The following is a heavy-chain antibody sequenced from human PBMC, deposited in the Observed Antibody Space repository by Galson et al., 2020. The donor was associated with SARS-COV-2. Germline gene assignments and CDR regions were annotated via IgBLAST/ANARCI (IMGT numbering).Heavy chain of an antibody. Sequence: GESLKISCAASESTVSSNYMSWVRQAPGKGLECVSVMYRSGSTYYADSVTGRFTISRDNSKNMLYLQMDSLRSEDTGVYYCARDRFWGSFGYWGQGTLVTVSS. CDR3: ARDRFWGSFGY. CDR2: MYRSGST. J-gene: IGHJ4*02. D-gene: IGHD7-27*01. V-gene: IGHV3-53*01. CDR1: ESTVSSNY.